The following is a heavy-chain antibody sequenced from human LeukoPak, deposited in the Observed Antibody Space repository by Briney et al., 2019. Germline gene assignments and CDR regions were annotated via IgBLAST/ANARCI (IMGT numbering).Heavy chain of an antibody. Sequence: GGSLRLSWAPSGLIFINFNMNCVREAPGKGPESGSIINSNSSYIYYADSVKGRLTITTDNVKNSLYQQMNSLRAEDTAVYYCARDQTGTTSSGDYWGQGTLVTVSS. CDR1: GLIFINFN. D-gene: IGHD1-7*01. J-gene: IGHJ4*02. CDR2: INSNSSYI. V-gene: IGHV3-21*01. CDR3: ARDQTGTTSSGDY.